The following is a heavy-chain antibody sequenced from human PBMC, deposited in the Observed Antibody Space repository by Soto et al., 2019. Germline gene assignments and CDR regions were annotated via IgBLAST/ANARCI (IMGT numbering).Heavy chain of an antibody. D-gene: IGHD4-17*01. Sequence: PSETLSLTCTVSGCPITNYWSWIRQHPGKGLEWIGYIYDSGSTYYNPSLKSRVTMSLDTSKNQLSLKLTSVTAADTAVYYCARVNLDYVTGMDVWGQGTTVTVSS. V-gene: IGHV4-31*03. CDR2: IYDSGST. CDR1: GCPITNY. CDR3: ARVNLDYVTGMDV. J-gene: IGHJ6*02.